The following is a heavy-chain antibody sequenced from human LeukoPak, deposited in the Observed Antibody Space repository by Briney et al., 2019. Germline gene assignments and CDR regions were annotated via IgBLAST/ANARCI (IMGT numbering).Heavy chain of an antibody. CDR1: GFTFTSYA. J-gene: IGHJ5*02. V-gene: IGHV3-69-1*01. CDR2: ISSGNHM. CDR3: TREDCRDVRCYGASDA. D-gene: IGHD2-2*01. Sequence: GGSLRLSCVASGFTFTSYAMGWVRQAPGKGLEYVSSISSGNHMYYADSVKGRFTISRDNAKNSLYLQLNSLRGEDTAMYYCTREDCRDVRCYGASDAWGQGTLVTVSS.